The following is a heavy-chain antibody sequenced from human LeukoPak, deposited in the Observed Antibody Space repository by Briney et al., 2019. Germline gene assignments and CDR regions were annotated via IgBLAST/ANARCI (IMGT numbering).Heavy chain of an antibody. J-gene: IGHJ1*01. D-gene: IGHD2-15*01. CDR3: ARSGYCSGGSCYGDFQH. CDR2: INHSGST. Sequence: PSETLSLTCTVSGGSISSYYWSWIRQPPGKGLEWIGEINHSGSTNYNPSLKSRVTISVDTSKNQFSLKLSSVTAADTAVYYCARSGYCSGGSCYGDFQHWGQGTLVTASS. V-gene: IGHV4-34*01. CDR1: GGSISSYY.